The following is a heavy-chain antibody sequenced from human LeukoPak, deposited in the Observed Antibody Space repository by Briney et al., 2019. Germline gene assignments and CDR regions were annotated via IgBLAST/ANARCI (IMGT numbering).Heavy chain of an antibody. CDR3: ASQLGGTTFH. V-gene: IGHV4-4*07. CDR2: MDTSGHT. J-gene: IGHJ4*02. D-gene: IGHD1-1*01. Sequence: SETLSLTCIVSGGSISGYYWSWIRQPAGKGLEWIGHMDTSGHTNYNSSLMSRVTMSVDTSKNQFSLRLTSVTAADTAVYYCASQLGGTTFHWGQGTLVTVSS. CDR1: GGSISGYY.